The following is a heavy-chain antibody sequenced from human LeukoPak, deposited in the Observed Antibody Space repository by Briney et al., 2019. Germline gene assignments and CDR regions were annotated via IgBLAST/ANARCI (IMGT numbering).Heavy chain of an antibody. CDR3: ARVAAAGHLGDWFDP. J-gene: IGHJ5*02. Sequence: PSETLSLTCAVYGGSFSGYYWSWIRQPPGKGLEWIGEINHSGSTNYNPSLKSRVTISVDTSKNQFSLKLSSVTAADTAVYHCARVAAAGHLGDWFDPWGQGTLVTVSS. D-gene: IGHD6-13*01. V-gene: IGHV4-34*01. CDR2: INHSGST. CDR1: GGSFSGYY.